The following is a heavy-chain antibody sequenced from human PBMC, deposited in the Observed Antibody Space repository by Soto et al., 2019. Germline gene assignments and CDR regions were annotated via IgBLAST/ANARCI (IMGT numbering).Heavy chain of an antibody. D-gene: IGHD1-1*01. V-gene: IGHV1-2*02. Sequence: QVQLVQSGTEVKKPGASVTVSCKSSGYTFTDFYLHWLRQAPGQGLEWVGWINPKSGDTKSSQRFQGMVTMSRDTSVSTAYIDLTSLTSDDTAIYYCATGTNGTTGWYHPWGQGTRVTVSS. CDR1: GYTFTDFY. CDR2: INPKSGDT. CDR3: ATGTNGTTGWYHP. J-gene: IGHJ5*01.